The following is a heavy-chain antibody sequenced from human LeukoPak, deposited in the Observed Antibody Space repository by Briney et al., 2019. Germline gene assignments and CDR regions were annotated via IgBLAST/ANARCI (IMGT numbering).Heavy chain of an antibody. V-gene: IGHV1-18*01. Sequence: RASVKVSCKASGYTFTSYGISWVRQAPGQGLEWMGWISAYNGNTNYAQKLQGRVTMTTDTSTSTAYMELRSLRSDDTAVYYCAREWNIVVVPAAYYGMDVWGQGTTVTVSS. D-gene: IGHD2-2*01. J-gene: IGHJ6*02. CDR1: GYTFTSYG. CDR2: ISAYNGNT. CDR3: AREWNIVVVPAAYYGMDV.